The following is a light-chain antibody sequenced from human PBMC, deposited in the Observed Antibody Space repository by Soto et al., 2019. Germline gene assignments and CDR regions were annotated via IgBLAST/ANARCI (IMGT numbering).Light chain of an antibody. CDR3: QQYTSYPLT. V-gene: IGKV1-16*02. CDR1: QGIRNY. J-gene: IGKJ4*01. Sequence: DIQMTQSPSSLSASVGARFTITCRARQGIRNYLAWFQQKPGKAPKSLIYGASSLEPGVPPKFIGSGSGTHFTLTITSLHPEDFATNYCQQYTSYPLTFGGGTRVEIK. CDR2: GAS.